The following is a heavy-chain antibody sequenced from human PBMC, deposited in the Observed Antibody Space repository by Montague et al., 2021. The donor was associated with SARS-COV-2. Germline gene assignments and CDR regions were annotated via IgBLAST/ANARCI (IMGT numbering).Heavy chain of an antibody. D-gene: IGHD6-25*01. CDR3: ARRDKTAGWFDP. Sequence: SETLSLTCSVSSDSITNIDYYWAWLCQPPGKELQWIGSIYYSGTTFYSSPLKSRLTISVDTSKNHFSLNLNSVTAADTAVYFCARRDKTAGWFDPWGQGKLVTVSS. J-gene: IGHJ5*02. V-gene: IGHV4-39*02. CDR1: SDSITNIDYY. CDR2: IYYSGTT.